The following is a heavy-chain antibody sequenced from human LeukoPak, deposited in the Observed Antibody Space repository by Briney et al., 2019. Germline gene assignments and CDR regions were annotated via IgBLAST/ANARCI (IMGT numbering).Heavy chain of an antibody. J-gene: IGHJ6*02. CDR1: GDSISNYY. CDR3: ARRMGIAVAGYYYYGMDV. CDR2: IYYSGTT. Sequence: SETLSLTCTVSGDSISNYYWSWIRQPPGKGLEWIGYIYYSGTTNYSPSLKSRVTISVDTSKNQFSLKLSSVTAADTAVYYCARRMGIAVAGYYYYGMDVWGQGTTVTVSS. D-gene: IGHD6-19*01. V-gene: IGHV4-59*01.